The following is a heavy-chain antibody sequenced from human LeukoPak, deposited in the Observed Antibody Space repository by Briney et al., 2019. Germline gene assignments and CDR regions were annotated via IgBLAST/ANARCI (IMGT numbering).Heavy chain of an antibody. D-gene: IGHD3-3*01. V-gene: IGHV3-21*01. CDR1: GFTFSSYD. J-gene: IGHJ4*02. Sequence: PGGSLRLSCAASGFTFSSYDMNWVRQAPGKGLEWVSSISSSSSYIYYADSVKGRFTISRDNAKNSLYLQMNSLRAEDTAVYYCATGPILGFDYWGQGTLVTVSS. CDR2: ISSSSSYI. CDR3: ATGPILGFDY.